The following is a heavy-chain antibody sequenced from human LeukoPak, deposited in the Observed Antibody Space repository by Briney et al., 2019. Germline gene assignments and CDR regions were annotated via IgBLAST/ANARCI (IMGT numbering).Heavy chain of an antibody. CDR2: ILSSGNT. J-gene: IGHJ3*02. V-gene: IGHV4-59*12. Sequence: SETLSLTCTVSGGSISDYYWSWIRQPPGKGLEWIGYILSSGNTNYNPSLKSRVTISVNTSKNQFSLKLSSVTAADTAVYYCARAAEAFDIWGQGTMVTVSS. CDR1: GGSISDYY. CDR3: ARAAEAFDI.